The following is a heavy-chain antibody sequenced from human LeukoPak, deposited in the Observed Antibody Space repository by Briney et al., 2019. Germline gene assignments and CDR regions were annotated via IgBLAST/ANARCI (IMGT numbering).Heavy chain of an antibody. CDR1: GFTFSSYA. Sequence: GGSLRLSCAASGFTFSSYAMSWVRQAPGKGLEWVSAIIGSGGRTHYADSVKGRFTTSRDHSKTTLYLQMNSLRAEDAAVYYCAKGDGSYYGGLYYFDSWGQGTLVTVSS. V-gene: IGHV3-23*01. CDR3: AKGDGSYYGGLYYFDS. CDR2: IIGSGGRT. J-gene: IGHJ4*02. D-gene: IGHD1-26*01.